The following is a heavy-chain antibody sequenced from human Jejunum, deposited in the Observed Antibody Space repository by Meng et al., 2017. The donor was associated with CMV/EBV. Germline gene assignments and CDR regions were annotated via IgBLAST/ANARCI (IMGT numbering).Heavy chain of an antibody. V-gene: IGHV4-59*01. J-gene: IGHJ6*02. D-gene: IGHD1-26*01. CDR2: IYNSGNS. CDR3: ARDPGVGYFYSGTDV. CDR1: GGSISGYY. Sequence: GGSISGYYWSWIRQPPGKGLEWIGYIYNSGNSYYNPSLKGRVTLSVDTSKNQFSLNLNSVTAADTALYYCARDPGVGYFYSGTDVWGQGTTVTVSS.